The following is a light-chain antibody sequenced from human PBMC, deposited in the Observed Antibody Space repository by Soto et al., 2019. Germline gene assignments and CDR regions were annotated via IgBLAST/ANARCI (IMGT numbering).Light chain of an antibody. CDR3: QQYYSTPGWT. Sequence: DIVMTQSPDSLAVSLGERATINCKSSQSVLYSSNNKNYLAWYQQKPGQPPKLLIYWASTRESGVPDRFSGSGSGTDFTLTISSLQAEDLAVYYCQQYYSTPGWTFGQGPKVEIK. CDR2: WAS. J-gene: IGKJ1*01. V-gene: IGKV4-1*01. CDR1: QSVLYSSNNKNY.